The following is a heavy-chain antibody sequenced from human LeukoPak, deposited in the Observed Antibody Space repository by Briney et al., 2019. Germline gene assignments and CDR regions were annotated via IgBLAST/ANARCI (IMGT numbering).Heavy chain of an antibody. D-gene: IGHD3-22*01. V-gene: IGHV1-18*01. J-gene: IGHJ4*02. CDR1: GYTFTSYG. Sequence: ATVKVSCKASGYTFTSYGISWVRQAPGQGLEWMGWISAYNGNTNYAQKLQGGVTMTTDTSTSTAYMELRSLRSDDTAVYYCARRYYDSSGYYYFDYWGQGTLVTVSS. CDR2: ISAYNGNT. CDR3: ARRYYDSSGYYYFDY.